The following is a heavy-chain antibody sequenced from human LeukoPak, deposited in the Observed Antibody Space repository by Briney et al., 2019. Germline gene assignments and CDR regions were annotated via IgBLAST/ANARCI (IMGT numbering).Heavy chain of an antibody. V-gene: IGHV3-9*01. CDR2: ISWNSGSI. D-gene: IGHD6-6*01. Sequence: GRSLRLSCAASGFTFDDYAMHWVRQAPGKGLEWVSGISWNSGSIGYADSVKGRFTISRDNAKNSLYLQMNSLRAEDTAVYCAKPSIAAGDFDYWGQGTLVTVSS. CDR1: GFTFDDYA. J-gene: IGHJ4*02. CDR3: KPSIAAGDFDY.